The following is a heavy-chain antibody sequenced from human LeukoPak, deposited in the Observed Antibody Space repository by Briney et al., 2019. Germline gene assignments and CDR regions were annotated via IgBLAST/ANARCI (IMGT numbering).Heavy chain of an antibody. J-gene: IGHJ6*02. D-gene: IGHD3-10*01. CDR2: IYYSGNT. CDR3: ASDITMALGYYGMDV. CDR1: GGSISSYY. V-gene: IGHV4-59*01. Sequence: SETLSLTCTVSGGSISSYYWSWIRQPPGKGLEWLGDIYYSGNTNYNPSLKSRVTISVDTSKNQFSLKLSSVTAADTAVYYCASDITMALGYYGMDVWGQGTTVTVSS.